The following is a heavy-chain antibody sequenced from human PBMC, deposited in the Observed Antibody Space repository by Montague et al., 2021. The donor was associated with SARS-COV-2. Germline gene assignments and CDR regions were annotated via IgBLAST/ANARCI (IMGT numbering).Heavy chain of an antibody. CDR3: ASDRGELHAADY. Sequence: SLRLSCAASGFTFSSYGMHWVRQAPGKGLEWVAVIWYDGSNKYYAGSVKGRFTISRDNSKNTLYLQMNSLRAEDTAVYYCASDRGELHAADYWGQGTLVAVSS. J-gene: IGHJ4*02. CDR2: IWYDGSNK. CDR1: GFTFSSYG. D-gene: IGHD1-26*01. V-gene: IGHV3-33*01.